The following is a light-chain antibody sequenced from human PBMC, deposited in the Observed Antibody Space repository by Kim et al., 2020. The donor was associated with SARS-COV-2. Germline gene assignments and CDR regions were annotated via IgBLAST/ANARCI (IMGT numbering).Light chain of an antibody. CDR2: KAS. J-gene: IGKJ2*01. CDR1: QSISSW. CDR3: QQYNSYT. V-gene: IGKV1-5*03. Sequence: DIQMTQSPSTLSASVGDRVTITCRASQSISSWLAWYQQKPGKAPKLLIYKASSLESGVPSRFSGSGSGTEFTLTISSLHPDDFATYYCQQYNSYTFGQGTKLEI.